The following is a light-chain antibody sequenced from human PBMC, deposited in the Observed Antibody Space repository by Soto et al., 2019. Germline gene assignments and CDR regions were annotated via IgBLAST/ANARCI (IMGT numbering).Light chain of an antibody. V-gene: IGLV2-14*01. CDR2: EVT. Sequence: QYALTQPASVSGSPGQSITLSCAGTTNDIGSYNYVSWFQQHPGEAPKLIIFEVTHRPSGISTRFSGSKSGNTASLTISDLQAEDEALYYCSSYKFSTTLRVFGGGTKLTVL. CDR3: SSYKFSTTLRV. J-gene: IGLJ3*02. CDR1: TNDIGSYNY.